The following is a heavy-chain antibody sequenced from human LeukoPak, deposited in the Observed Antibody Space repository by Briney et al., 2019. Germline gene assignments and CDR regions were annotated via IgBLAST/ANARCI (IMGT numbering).Heavy chain of an antibody. CDR2: IYYDGRT. Sequence: SETLSLTCSVSGYTLTSSSFYWGWIRQPPGKGLEWIVNIYYDGRTYYNPSLTSRVIISADLSKNQFSLNVSSVTAADTAMYYCARHWPVAETDENLNHYFSYYMDVWGKGTTVTVSS. D-gene: IGHD6-19*01. V-gene: IGHV4-39*01. CDR1: GYTLTSSSFY. J-gene: IGHJ6*03. CDR3: ARHWPVAETDENLNHYFSYYMDV.